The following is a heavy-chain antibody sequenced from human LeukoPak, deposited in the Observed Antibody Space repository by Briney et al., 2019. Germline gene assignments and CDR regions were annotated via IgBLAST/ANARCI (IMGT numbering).Heavy chain of an antibody. CDR1: GFTFSRYD. CDR2: ISGSDGST. CDR3: AKRGSSRWYWFDS. Sequence: PGGSLRLSCTASGFTFSRYDMNWVRQAPGKGLEWVSGISGSDGSTNYADSVKGRFSISRDNSKNTLYLQMSSLRAEDTAVYYCAKRGSSRWYWFDSWGQGTLVTVSS. D-gene: IGHD6-13*01. J-gene: IGHJ5*01. V-gene: IGHV3-23*01.